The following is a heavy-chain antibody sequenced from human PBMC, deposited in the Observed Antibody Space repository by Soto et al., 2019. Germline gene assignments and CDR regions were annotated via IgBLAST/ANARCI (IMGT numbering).Heavy chain of an antibody. J-gene: IGHJ4*02. Sequence: QVQLVQSGTEEKKAGSSVRVSCKTSGYTFTTFGISWIRQAPGQGPEWFAWMSVYNVETNYAKKAQGRVTVTTDTLTTTAYLELRSLRPDDTAVYYCARVYCGGDCFSGGDFDYWGQGTLVTVSP. CDR3: ARVYCGGDCFSGGDFDY. CDR1: GYTFTTFG. V-gene: IGHV1-18*01. D-gene: IGHD2-21*01. CDR2: MSVYNVET.